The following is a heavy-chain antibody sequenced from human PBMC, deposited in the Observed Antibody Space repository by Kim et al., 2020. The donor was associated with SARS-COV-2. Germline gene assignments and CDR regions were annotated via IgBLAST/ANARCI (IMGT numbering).Heavy chain of an antibody. CDR2: INEDGSA. CDR1: GGPFSGFH. CDR3: ARGRSRGWPTSDY. Sequence: SETLSLTCAVYGGPFSGFHWSWIRQPPGKGLEWIGEINEDGSANYKPSLKSRVTVSVDTSKNQFSLTLTSVTVADTAVYYCARGRSRGWPTSDYWCQGTL. V-gene: IGHV4-34*01. J-gene: IGHJ4*02. D-gene: IGHD6-19*01.